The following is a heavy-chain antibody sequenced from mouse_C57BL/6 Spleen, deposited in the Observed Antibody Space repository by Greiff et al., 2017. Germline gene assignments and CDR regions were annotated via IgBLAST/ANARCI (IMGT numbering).Heavy chain of an antibody. CDR3: ARRDYYGSDYFDY. Sequence: QVQLQQPGAELVKPGASVKLSCKASGYTFTSYWMQWVKQRPGQGLEWIGEIDPSDSYTNYNQKFKGKATLTVDTSSSTAYMQLSSLTSEDSAVYYCARRDYYGSDYFDYWGKGTTLTVSS. J-gene: IGHJ2*01. D-gene: IGHD1-1*01. CDR2: IDPSDSYT. V-gene: IGHV1-50*01. CDR1: GYTFTSYW.